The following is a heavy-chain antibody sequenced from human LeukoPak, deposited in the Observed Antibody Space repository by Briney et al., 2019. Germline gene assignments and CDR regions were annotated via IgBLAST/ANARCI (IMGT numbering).Heavy chain of an antibody. CDR1: GGSVSSGSYY. V-gene: IGHV4-61*01. CDR3: ARETYGRYFDY. Sequence: SETLSLPCTVSGGSVSSGSYYWSWIRQPPGKGLEWIGYIYYSGSTNYNPSLKSRVTISVDTSKNQFSLKLSSVTAADTAVYYCARETYGRYFDYWGQGTLVTVSS. CDR2: IYYSGST. J-gene: IGHJ4*02. D-gene: IGHD4-17*01.